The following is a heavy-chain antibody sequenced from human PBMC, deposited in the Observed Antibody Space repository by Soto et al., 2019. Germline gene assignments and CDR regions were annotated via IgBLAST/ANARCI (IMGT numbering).Heavy chain of an antibody. V-gene: IGHV1-69*13. CDR1: GGTFSSYA. CDR3: AKDEILVAGTVYYYGMDV. Sequence: SVKVSCKASGGTFSSYAISWVRQTTGQGLEWMGGIIPIFGTANYAQKFQGRVTITADESKNTLYLQMNSLRAEDTAVYYCAKDEILVAGTVYYYGMDVWGQGTTVTVSS. J-gene: IGHJ6*02. D-gene: IGHD6-19*01. CDR2: IIPIFGTA.